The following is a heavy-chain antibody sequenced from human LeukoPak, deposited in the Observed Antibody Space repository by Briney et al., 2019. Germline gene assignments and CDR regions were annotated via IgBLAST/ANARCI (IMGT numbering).Heavy chain of an antibody. CDR3: ARDRGGYFDY. V-gene: IGHV4-59*01. Sequence: PSETLSLTCTVSSDSISSYYWSWIRQPPGKGLEWIGYIYYSGSTNYNPSLKSRVTISVDTSKNQFSLKLSSVTAADTAVYYCARDRGGYFDYWGQGTLVTVSS. CDR2: IYYSGST. D-gene: IGHD2-15*01. J-gene: IGHJ4*02. CDR1: SDSISSYY.